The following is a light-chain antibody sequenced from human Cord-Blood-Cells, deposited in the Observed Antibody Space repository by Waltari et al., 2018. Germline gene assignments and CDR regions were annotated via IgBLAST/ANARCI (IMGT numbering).Light chain of an antibody. CDR3: CSYAGSSTLV. CDR2: EGS. Sequence: QSALTQPASVSGSPGQSITISCTGTSSHVGSYDLVSWYQQHPGKAPKLKLYEGSKRPSGVSNRFSGSKSGNTASLTISGLQAEDEADYYCCSYAGSSTLVFGGGTKLTVL. J-gene: IGLJ2*01. CDR1: SSHVGSYDL. V-gene: IGLV2-23*01.